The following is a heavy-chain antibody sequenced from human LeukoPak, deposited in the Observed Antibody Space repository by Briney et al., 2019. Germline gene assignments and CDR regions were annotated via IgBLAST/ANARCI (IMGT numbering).Heavy chain of an antibody. CDR2: INHSGST. V-gene: IGHV4-34*01. Sequence: KPSETLSLTCAVYGGSFSGYYWSWIRQPPGKGLEWSGEINHSGSTNYNPSLKSRVTISVDTSKNQFSLKLSSVTAADTAVYYCARAPRYYGSGLPSDYWGPGTLVTVSS. CDR3: ARAPRYYGSGLPSDY. CDR1: GGSFSGYY. J-gene: IGHJ4*02. D-gene: IGHD3-10*01.